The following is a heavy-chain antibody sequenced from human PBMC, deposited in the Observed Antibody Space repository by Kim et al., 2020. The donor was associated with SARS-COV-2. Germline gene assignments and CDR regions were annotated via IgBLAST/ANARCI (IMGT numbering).Heavy chain of an antibody. D-gene: IGHD6-6*01. Sequence: ADSVKGRFTISRDNSKNTLYLQMNRLRAEDTAVYYCAKDTLEYSSSSPDYWGQGTLVTVSS. V-gene: IGHV3-33*06. CDR3: AKDTLEYSSSSPDY. J-gene: IGHJ4*02.